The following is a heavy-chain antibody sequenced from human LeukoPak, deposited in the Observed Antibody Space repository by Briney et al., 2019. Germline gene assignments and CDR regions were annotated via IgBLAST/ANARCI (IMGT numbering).Heavy chain of an antibody. Sequence: PSETLSLTCAVYGGSFSGYYWSWIRQPPGKGLEWIGEINHSGSTNYNPSLKSRVTISVDTSKNQFSLKLSSVTAADTAVYYCARKRGYCSNTSCYKPGIAAAGTRGRWFDPWGQGTLVTVSS. J-gene: IGHJ5*02. CDR2: INHSGST. CDR3: ARKRGYCSNTSCYKPGIAAAGTRGRWFDP. D-gene: IGHD2-2*02. CDR1: GGSFSGYY. V-gene: IGHV4-34*01.